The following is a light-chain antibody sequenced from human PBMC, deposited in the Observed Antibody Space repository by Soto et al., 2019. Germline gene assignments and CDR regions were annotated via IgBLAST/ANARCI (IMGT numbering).Light chain of an antibody. CDR3: QQSISFPLT. CDR1: QGVNTW. J-gene: IGKJ4*01. CDR2: ATS. V-gene: IGKV1-12*01. Sequence: DIQLTQSPPFLSASVGDRVSMTCRASQGVNTWLAWYQQKPGKAPRLLIYATSTLQTGVPSRFSGSGSGADFTLTISSLQPEDFATYFCQQSISFPLTFGGGTKVEMK.